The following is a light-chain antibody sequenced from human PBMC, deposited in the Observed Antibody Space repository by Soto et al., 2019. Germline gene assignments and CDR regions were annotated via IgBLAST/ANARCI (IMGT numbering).Light chain of an antibody. CDR3: QQYANSPLS. CDR2: GAS. Sequence: ELPQPPGTLSLSQNERSTLSCIASQSVSSSYLAWYQQKPGQAPRLLIYGASSRATGIPERFSGSGYGTDFTLTISGLEPQDFAVYYCQQYANSPLSFGGGAKLDIK. J-gene: IGKJ4*01. CDR1: QSVSSSY. V-gene: IGKV3-20*01.